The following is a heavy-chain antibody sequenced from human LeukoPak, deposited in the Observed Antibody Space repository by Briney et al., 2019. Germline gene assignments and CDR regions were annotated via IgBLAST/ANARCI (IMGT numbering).Heavy chain of an antibody. CDR3: ARGRRFGAFDI. D-gene: IGHD3-16*01. J-gene: IGHJ3*02. V-gene: IGHV4-39*07. Sequence: SETLSLTCIVSGGSISSYYWGWIRQPPGKGLEWIGSIYYSGSTYYNPSLKSRVTISVDTSKNQFSLKLSSVTAADTAVYYCARGRRFGAFDIWGQGTMVTVSS. CDR2: IYYSGST. CDR1: GGSISSYY.